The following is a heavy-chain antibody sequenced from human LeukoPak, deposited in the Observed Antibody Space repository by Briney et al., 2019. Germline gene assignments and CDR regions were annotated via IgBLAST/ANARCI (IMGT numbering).Heavy chain of an antibody. V-gene: IGHV3-20*04. CDR1: GFTFDDYG. CDR3: ARVEVDGNDFWSGYYTGQFDC. Sequence: GGSLRLSCAASGFTFDDYGVSWVRQAPGKGLEWVSGINWNGGSTGYADSVKGRFTISRDNAKNSLYLQMNSLRAEDTALYYCARVEVDGNDFWSGYYTGQFDCWGQGTLVTVSS. D-gene: IGHD3-3*01. J-gene: IGHJ4*02. CDR2: INWNGGST.